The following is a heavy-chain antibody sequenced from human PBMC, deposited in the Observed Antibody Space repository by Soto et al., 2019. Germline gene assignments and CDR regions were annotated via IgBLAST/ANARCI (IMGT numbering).Heavy chain of an antibody. J-gene: IGHJ5*02. CDR3: AREYSDGWFDP. D-gene: IGHD2-21*01. V-gene: IGHV3-30-3*01. CDR1: GFTFSIYA. Sequence: QVQLVESGGGVVQPGRSLRLSCAASGFTFSIYAMHWVRQAPGKGLEWVAVISYAGSNKYYADAVKGRFTIPRDNSKNAVYLPMDSLRAEDSAVYDCAREYSDGWFDPWGQGTLVTVSS. CDR2: ISYAGSNK.